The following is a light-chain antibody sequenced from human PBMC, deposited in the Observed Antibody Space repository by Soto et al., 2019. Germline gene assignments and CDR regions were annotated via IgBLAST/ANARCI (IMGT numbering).Light chain of an antibody. CDR3: QDYNSWRALT. CDR2: GAS. Sequence: EIVMTQSPATLSVSPGERATLSCRANQSVSSNLAWYQQKPGQAPRLLISGASNRATGIPDRFSGSGSGRYFTLISSSQQYEYFGFYCCQDYNSWRALTVGGGTKLEIK. J-gene: IGKJ4*01. V-gene: IGKV3-15*01. CDR1: QSVSSN.